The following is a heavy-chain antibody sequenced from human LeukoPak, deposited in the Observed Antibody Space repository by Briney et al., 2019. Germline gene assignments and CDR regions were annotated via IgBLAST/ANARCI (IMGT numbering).Heavy chain of an antibody. CDR1: GFTFSSYA. D-gene: IGHD6-13*01. V-gene: IGHV3-23*01. Sequence: GGSLRLSCAASGFTFSSYAMSWVRQAPGKGLEWGSAISGSGGSTYYADSVKGRFTISRDNSKNTLYLQMNSLRAEDTAVYYCAKDLGSSIAAAGTGHFDYWGQGTLVTVSS. CDR3: AKDLGSSIAAAGTGHFDY. J-gene: IGHJ4*02. CDR2: ISGSGGST.